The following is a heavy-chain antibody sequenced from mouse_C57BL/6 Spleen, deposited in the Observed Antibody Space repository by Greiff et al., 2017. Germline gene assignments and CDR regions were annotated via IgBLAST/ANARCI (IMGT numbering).Heavy chain of an antibody. D-gene: IGHD4-1*01. Sequence: VQLQQSGPGLVKPSQSLSLTCSVTGYSITSGYYWNWIRQFPGNKLEWMGYISYDGSNNYNPSLKTRISITRDTSKNQFFLKLNSVTTEDTATYYCSREAGTSYFDYWGQGTTLTVSS. J-gene: IGHJ2*01. V-gene: IGHV3-6*01. CDR2: ISYDGSN. CDR1: GYSITSGYY. CDR3: SREAGTSYFDY.